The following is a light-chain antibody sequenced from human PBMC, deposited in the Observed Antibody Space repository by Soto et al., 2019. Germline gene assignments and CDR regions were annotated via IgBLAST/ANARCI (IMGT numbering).Light chain of an antibody. CDR1: QSVSSTF. CDR3: QQYDSSRT. CDR2: GSS. V-gene: IGKV3-20*01. J-gene: IGKJ1*01. Sequence: EIVLTQSPGTLSLSPGERATLSCRASQSVSSTFLAWYQQKPGQAPRVLIYGSSARAAGIPDRFSGSGSGTYFTLTISRLEPEDFALYYCQQYDSSRTFGQGTKVEMK.